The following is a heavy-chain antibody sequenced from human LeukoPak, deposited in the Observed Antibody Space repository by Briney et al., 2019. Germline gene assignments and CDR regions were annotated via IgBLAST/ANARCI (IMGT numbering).Heavy chain of an antibody. CDR3: AKSADTYYDILTGYYTLYYFDY. Sequence: AGGSLRLSCAASRFTFSSYAMSWVRQAPGKGLEWVSAISGSGGSTYYADSVKGRFTISRDNSKNTLYLQMNSLRAEDTAVYYCAKSADTYYDILTGYYTLYYFDYWGQGTLVTVSS. CDR1: RFTFSSYA. CDR2: ISGSGGST. J-gene: IGHJ4*02. V-gene: IGHV3-23*01. D-gene: IGHD3-9*01.